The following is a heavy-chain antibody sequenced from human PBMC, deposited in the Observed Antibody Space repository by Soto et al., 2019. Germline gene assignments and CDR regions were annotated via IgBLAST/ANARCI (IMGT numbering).Heavy chain of an antibody. CDR3: AVLRYDIYLSSYITMYV. D-gene: IGHD3-9*01. Sequence: QVQLVESGGGVVQPGRSLRLSCAVSGFTFSSYAMHWVRQAPGKGLEWVAVVSYDGSNKYYADSVKGRFAISRENSKKSLYLQMNSLSVEDTVVYYCAVLRYDIYLSSYITMYVWGQGTTFTVSS. CDR1: GFTFSSYA. CDR2: VSYDGSNK. J-gene: IGHJ6*02. V-gene: IGHV3-30*09.